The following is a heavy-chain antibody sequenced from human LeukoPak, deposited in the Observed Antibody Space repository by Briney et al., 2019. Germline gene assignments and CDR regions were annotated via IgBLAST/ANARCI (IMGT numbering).Heavy chain of an antibody. J-gene: IGHJ4*02. CDR1: GYTFTSYD. CDR3: ASRGAGTADFDY. CDR2: MNPNSGNT. D-gene: IGHD6-19*01. Sequence: ASVKVSCKASGYTFTSYDINWVRQATGQGLEWMGWMNPNSGNTGYAQKSQGRVTMTRNTSISTAYMELSSLRSEDTAVYYCASRGAGTADFDYWGQGTLVTVSS. V-gene: IGHV1-8*01.